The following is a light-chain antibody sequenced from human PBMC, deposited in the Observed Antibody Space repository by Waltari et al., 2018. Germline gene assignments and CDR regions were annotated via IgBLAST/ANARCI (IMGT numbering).Light chain of an antibody. CDR2: AAS. J-gene: IGKJ2*01. CDR3: QQSYSTRL. V-gene: IGKV1-39*01. Sequence: DIQMTQSPSSLSASVGDRVTITCRASQSISSYLNWYQQKPGKAPKLLIYAASSLQSGVPSRVSGSRSGTDFPLTISMLQPEDFATYYCQQSYSTRLFGQGTKLEIK. CDR1: QSISSY.